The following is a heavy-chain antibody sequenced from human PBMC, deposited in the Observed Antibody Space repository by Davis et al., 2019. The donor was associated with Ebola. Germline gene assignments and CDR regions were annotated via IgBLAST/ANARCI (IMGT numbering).Heavy chain of an antibody. Sequence: GESLKISCAASGFTFSNAWLHWVRPAPGKGLVWVSRINSDGSSTSYADSVKGRFTISRDNAKNTLYLQMNSLRAEDTAVYYCARKRLGDFDYWGQGTLVTVSS. CDR1: GFTFSNAW. V-gene: IGHV3-74*01. D-gene: IGHD3-16*01. CDR2: INSDGSST. CDR3: ARKRLGDFDY. J-gene: IGHJ4*02.